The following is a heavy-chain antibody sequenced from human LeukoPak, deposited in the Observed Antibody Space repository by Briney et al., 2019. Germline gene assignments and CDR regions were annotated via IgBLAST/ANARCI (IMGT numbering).Heavy chain of an antibody. CDR1: GGSFSGYY. CDR3: ARFPMRTKRNYYYYMDV. CDR2: INHSGST. V-gene: IGHV4-34*01. Sequence: SETVSLTCAVYGGSFSGYYWSWIRQPPGKGLEWIGEINHSGSTNYNPSHKSRVTISVDTSKNQFSLKLSSVTAADTAVYYCARFPMRTKRNYYYYMDVWGKGTTVTVSS. J-gene: IGHJ6*03. D-gene: IGHD4/OR15-4a*01.